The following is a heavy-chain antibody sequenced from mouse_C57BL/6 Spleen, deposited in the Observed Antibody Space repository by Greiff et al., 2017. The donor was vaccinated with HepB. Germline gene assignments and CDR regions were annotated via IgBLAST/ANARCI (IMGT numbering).Heavy chain of an antibody. CDR2: IYPGDGDT. CDR3: ARHGYFDY. V-gene: IGHV1-82*01. CDR1: GYAFSSSW. Sequence: QVQLQQSGPELVKPGASVKISCKASGYAFSSSWMNWVKQRPGKGLEWIGRIYPGDGDTNYNGKFKGKATLTADKSSSTAYMQLSSLTSEDSAVYFCARHGYFDYWGQGTTLTVSS. J-gene: IGHJ2*01.